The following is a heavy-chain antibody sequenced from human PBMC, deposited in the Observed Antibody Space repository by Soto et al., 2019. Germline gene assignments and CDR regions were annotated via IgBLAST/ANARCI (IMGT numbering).Heavy chain of an antibody. V-gene: IGHV5-10-1*01. CDR1: GYSFTTYW. D-gene: IGHD5-18*01. J-gene: IGHJ6*02. CDR2: IDPTDSYT. CDR3: ARLPLDTSMAKVYYYGMDV. Sequence: PGESLKISCNGSGYSFTTYWIAWVRQMPGKGLEWMGRIDPTDSYTDFSPSFQGHVTISADKSISTAYLQWSSLKASDTAMYYCARLPLDTSMAKVYYYGMDVWGQGTTVTVSS.